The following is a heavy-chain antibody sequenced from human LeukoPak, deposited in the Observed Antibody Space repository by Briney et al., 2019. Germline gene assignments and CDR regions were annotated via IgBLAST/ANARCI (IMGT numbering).Heavy chain of an antibody. CDR3: AREHPSGGYLRDPYPFDY. J-gene: IGHJ4*02. V-gene: IGHV1-2*02. D-gene: IGHD3-10*01. Sequence: ASVKVSCKASGYTFTGYYMHWVRQAPGQGLEWMGWINPNSGGTNYAQKFQDRVTMTRHTSISTAYMELSRLKSDDTAVYYCAREHPSGGYLRDPYPFDYWGQGSLVTVSS. CDR1: GYTFTGYY. CDR2: INPNSGGT.